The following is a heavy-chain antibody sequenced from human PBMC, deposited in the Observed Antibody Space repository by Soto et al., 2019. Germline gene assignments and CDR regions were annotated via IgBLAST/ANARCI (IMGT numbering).Heavy chain of an antibody. J-gene: IGHJ4*02. D-gene: IGHD5-12*01. CDR3: AKEYSGYDHIDY. V-gene: IGHV3-30*18. CDR2: ISYDGSNK. CDR1: GFTFSNYG. Sequence: GSLXLSCAASGFTFSNYGMHWVRQAPGKGLEWVALISYDGSNKYYTDSVKGRFTISRDNSKNTLYLQMNSLRAEDTAVYYCAKEYSGYDHIDYWGQGTLVTVSS.